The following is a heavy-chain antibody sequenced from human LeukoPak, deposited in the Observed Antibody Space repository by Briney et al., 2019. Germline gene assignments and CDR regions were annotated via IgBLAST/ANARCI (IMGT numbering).Heavy chain of an antibody. CDR3: ARGQYYDFWSGYYDYYYYMDV. Sequence: TGGSLRLSCAASGFTLSSNYMSWVRQAPGKGLEWVSVIYSGGSTYYADSVKGRFTISKDNSKNTLYLQMNSLRAEDTAVYYCARGQYYDFWSGYYDYYYYMDVWGKGTTVTVSS. J-gene: IGHJ6*03. V-gene: IGHV3-53*01. D-gene: IGHD3-3*01. CDR2: IYSGGST. CDR1: GFTLSSNY.